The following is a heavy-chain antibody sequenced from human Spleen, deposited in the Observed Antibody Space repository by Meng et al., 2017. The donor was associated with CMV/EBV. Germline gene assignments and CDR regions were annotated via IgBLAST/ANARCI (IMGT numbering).Heavy chain of an antibody. CDR2: ISSSSSYI. CDR1: GFTFSDYY. J-gene: IGHJ6*02. CDR3: ARDTSSSSWYGDSMDV. Sequence: GESLKISCAASGFTFSDYYMSWIRQAPGKGLEWVSSISSSSSYIYYADSVKGRFTISRDNAKNSLYLQMNSLRAEDTAVYYCARDTSSSSWYGDSMDVWGQGTTVTVSS. D-gene: IGHD6-13*01. V-gene: IGHV3-11*06.